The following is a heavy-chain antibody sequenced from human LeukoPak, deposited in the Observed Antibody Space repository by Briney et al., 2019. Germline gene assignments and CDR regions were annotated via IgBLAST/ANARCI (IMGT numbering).Heavy chain of an antibody. D-gene: IGHD1-26*01. CDR3: ARRADKWGAFDI. J-gene: IGHJ3*02. CDR1: AFSFTSYA. CDR2: ISLNDTDT. Sequence: PGGTLRLSCAASAFSFTSYAMYWVRQAPGKGLGLVSTISLNDTDTYYADSVKSRFTISRDISKGTLYLHMNSLRAEDTAVYYCARRADKWGAFDIWGQGTMVTASS. V-gene: IGHV3-23*01.